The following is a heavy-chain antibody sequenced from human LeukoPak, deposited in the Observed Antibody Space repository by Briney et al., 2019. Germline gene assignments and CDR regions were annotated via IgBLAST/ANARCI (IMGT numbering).Heavy chain of an antibody. V-gene: IGHV1-2*02. J-gene: IGHJ4*02. CDR2: INPNSGGT. CDR3: ARDLKEYYDFWSGYNRFDY. CDR1: GYTFTGYY. Sequence: ASVTVSCKASGYTFTGYYMHWVRQVPGQGLEWMGWINPNSGGTNYAQKFQGRVTMTRDTSISTAYMELSRLRSDDTAVYYCARDLKEYYDFWSGYNRFDYWGQGTLVTVSS. D-gene: IGHD3-3*01.